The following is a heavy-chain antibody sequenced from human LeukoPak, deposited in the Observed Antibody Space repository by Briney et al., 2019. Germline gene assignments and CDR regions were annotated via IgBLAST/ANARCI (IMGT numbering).Heavy chain of an antibody. V-gene: IGHV4-39*02. CDR1: GFIASSNY. J-gene: IGHJ6*02. D-gene: IGHD4-17*01. CDR3: ARETFDYGDPYYYYGMDV. Sequence: GSLRLSCVVSGFIASSNYMSWVRQPPGKGLEWIGSIYYSGSTYYNPSLKSRVTISVDTSKNQFSLKLSSVTAADTAVYYCARETFDYGDPYYYYGMDVWGQGTTVTVSS. CDR2: IYYSGST.